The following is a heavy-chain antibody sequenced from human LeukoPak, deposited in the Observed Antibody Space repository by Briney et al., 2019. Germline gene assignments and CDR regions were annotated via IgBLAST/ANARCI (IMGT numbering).Heavy chain of an antibody. CDR3: ARDSRYSSSPDYYYGMDV. Sequence: GGSLRLSCAASGFTFSSYSMNWVRQAPGKGLEWVSSISSSSSYIYYADSVKGRFTISRDNAKNSLYLQMNSLRAEDTAVYYCARDSRYSSSPDYYYGMDVWGQGTTVTVS. CDR2: ISSSSSYI. D-gene: IGHD6-13*01. J-gene: IGHJ6*02. V-gene: IGHV3-21*01. CDR1: GFTFSSYS.